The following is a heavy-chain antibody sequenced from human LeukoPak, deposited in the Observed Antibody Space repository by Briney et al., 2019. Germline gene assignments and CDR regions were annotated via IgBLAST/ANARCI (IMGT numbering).Heavy chain of an antibody. CDR2: ISSSSSYI. CDR1: GFTFSSYS. Sequence: GGSLRLSCAASGFTFSSYSMNWVRQAPGKGLEWVSSISSSSSYIYYADSVKGRFTISRDNAKNSLYLQMNSLRAEDTAVYYCARRCGSCYSISSPFSYYDSSGYYTDDAFDIWGQGTMVTVSS. J-gene: IGHJ3*02. CDR3: ARRCGSCYSISSPFSYYDSSGYYTDDAFDI. D-gene: IGHD3-22*01. V-gene: IGHV3-21*01.